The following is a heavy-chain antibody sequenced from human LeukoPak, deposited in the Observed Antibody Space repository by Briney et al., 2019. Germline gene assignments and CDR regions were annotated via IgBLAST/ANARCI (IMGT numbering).Heavy chain of an antibody. CDR1: GGSISSGGYY. J-gene: IGHJ4*02. V-gene: IGHV4-30-2*01. Sequence: SETLSLTCTVSGGSISSGGYYWSWIRQPPGKGLEWIGYIYHSGSTYYNPSLKSRVTISVDRCKNQFSLKLSSVTAADTAVYYCASSSTSQNDYWGQGTLVTVSS. CDR3: ASSSTSQNDY. CDR2: IYHSGST. D-gene: IGHD2-2*01.